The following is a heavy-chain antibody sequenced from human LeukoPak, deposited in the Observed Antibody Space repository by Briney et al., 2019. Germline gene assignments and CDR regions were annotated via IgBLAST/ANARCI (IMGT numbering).Heavy chain of an antibody. CDR3: ARDGYNFMWSYFDY. D-gene: IGHD5-24*01. CDR1: GGSIRSYY. CDR2: IYTSGST. Sequence: SETLSLTCTVSGGSIRSYYWSWIRQPAGKGLEWIGRIYTSGSTNYNPSLKSRVTMSVDTSKNQFSLKLSSVTAADTAVYYCARDGYNFMWSYFDYWGQGTLVTVSS. J-gene: IGHJ4*02. V-gene: IGHV4-4*07.